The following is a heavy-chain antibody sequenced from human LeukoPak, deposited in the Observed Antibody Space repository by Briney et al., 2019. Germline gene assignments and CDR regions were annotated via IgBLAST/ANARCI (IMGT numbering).Heavy chain of an antibody. CDR1: GYTFTGYY. Sequence: GASVKVSCKASGYTFTGYYMHWVRQAPGQGLEWMGWINPNSGGTNYAQKFQGRVTMTRDTSISTAYMKLSRLRSDDTAVYYCARDNYDYVWGIYARAFDVWGHGTMVTVS. CDR2: INPNSGGT. D-gene: IGHD3-16*01. V-gene: IGHV1-2*02. J-gene: IGHJ3*01. CDR3: ARDNYDYVWGIYARAFDV.